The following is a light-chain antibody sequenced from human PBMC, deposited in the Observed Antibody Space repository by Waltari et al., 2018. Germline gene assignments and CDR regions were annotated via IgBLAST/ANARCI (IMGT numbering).Light chain of an antibody. CDR1: QGISNW. Sequence: DIQMTQFPSAVSASVGDRVTMTCRASQGISNWLAWYQQKPGKAPKLLIYGASILQTGVPSRFSAGGSGTDFTLTISNLQPDDFATYFCQQGNSFPPTFGQGTKAEVK. CDR2: GAS. J-gene: IGKJ1*01. CDR3: QQGNSFPPT. V-gene: IGKV1-12*01.